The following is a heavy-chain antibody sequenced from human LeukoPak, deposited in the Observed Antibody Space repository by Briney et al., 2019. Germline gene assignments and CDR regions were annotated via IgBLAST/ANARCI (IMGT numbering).Heavy chain of an antibody. J-gene: IGHJ4*02. CDR2: LYHSGSP. Sequence: SETLSLTCTVSGASIRHYYWSWIRQPPGKGLEWIGNLYHSGSPNYNPSLKSRVTISIDTAKNQFSLRLRSVTAADAAVYYCATLTGTTYPYYFDFWGQATLVTVSS. CDR1: GASIRHYY. CDR3: ATLTGTTYPYYFDF. D-gene: IGHD1-20*01. V-gene: IGHV4-59*01.